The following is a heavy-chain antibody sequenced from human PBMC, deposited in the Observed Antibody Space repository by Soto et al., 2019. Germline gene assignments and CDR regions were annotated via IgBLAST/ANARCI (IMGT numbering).Heavy chain of an antibody. CDR3: ASRDPGTSVDY. Sequence: QVQLQESGPGLVKPSGTLSLTCAVSGGSFTSNNWWTWVRQPPGQGLEWIGEIYRTGSTNYNPSLKSRVTISLDKSENQSSMKVTSLTDADTAVYSCASRDPGTSVDYWGQGTLVTVSS. J-gene: IGHJ4*02. V-gene: IGHV4-4*02. CDR2: IYRTGST. D-gene: IGHD1-7*01. CDR1: GGSFTSNNW.